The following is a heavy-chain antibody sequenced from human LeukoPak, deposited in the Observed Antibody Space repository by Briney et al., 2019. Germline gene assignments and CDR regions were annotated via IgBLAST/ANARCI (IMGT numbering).Heavy chain of an antibody. V-gene: IGHV1-69*10. Sequence: VKVSCKASGGTFRRYAITWVRQAPGQGLEWMGRIIPILGITNYAQTFQGRVTITADKSTSTVFMELNSLRSEDTAVYFCARVADYFDSSVYSRAENSFDDWGQGTLVTVSS. CDR1: GGTFRRYA. J-gene: IGHJ4*02. CDR3: ARVADYFDSSVYSRAENSFDD. D-gene: IGHD3-22*01. CDR2: IIPILGIT.